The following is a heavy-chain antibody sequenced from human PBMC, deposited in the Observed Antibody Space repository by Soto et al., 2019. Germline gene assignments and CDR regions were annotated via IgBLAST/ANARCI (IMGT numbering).Heavy chain of an antibody. CDR3: ARGFWSGYKRYYYYGMDV. D-gene: IGHD3-3*01. Sequence: SQTLSLTCAISGDSVSSHSAAWNWIRQSPSRGLEWLGRTYYRSKWYNDYAVSVKSRITINPDTSKNQFSLQLNSVTPEDTAVYYCARGFWSGYKRYYYYGMDVWGQGTTVTISS. J-gene: IGHJ6*02. CDR2: TYYRSKWYN. V-gene: IGHV6-1*01. CDR1: GDSVSSHSAA.